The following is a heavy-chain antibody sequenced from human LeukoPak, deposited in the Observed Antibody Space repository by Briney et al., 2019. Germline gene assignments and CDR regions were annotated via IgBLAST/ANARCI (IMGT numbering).Heavy chain of an antibody. CDR1: GFTFDDYA. CDR3: ARAYYYDSSGYS. J-gene: IGHJ5*02. V-gene: IGHV3-9*01. D-gene: IGHD3-22*01. CDR2: ISWNSGSI. Sequence: PGRSLRLSCAASGFTFDDYAMHWVRQAPGKGLEWVSGISWNSGSIGYADSVKGRFTISRDNAKNSLYLQMNSLRAEDTAVYYCARAYYYDSSGYSWGQGTLVTVSS.